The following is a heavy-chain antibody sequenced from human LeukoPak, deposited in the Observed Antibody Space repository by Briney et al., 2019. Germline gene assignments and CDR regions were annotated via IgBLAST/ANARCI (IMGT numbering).Heavy chain of an antibody. V-gene: IGHV4-39*01. CDR1: GGSINSGGYY. CDR2: IYYSGST. D-gene: IGHD4-11*01. J-gene: IGHJ5*02. CDR3: ARRAPLAPPDYSNWFDP. Sequence: SQTLSLTCTVSGGSINSGGYYWSWIRQPPGKGLEWIGSIYYSGSTYYNPSLKSRVTISVDTSKNQFSLKLSSVTAADTAVYYCARRAPLAPPDYSNWFDPWGQGTLVTVSS.